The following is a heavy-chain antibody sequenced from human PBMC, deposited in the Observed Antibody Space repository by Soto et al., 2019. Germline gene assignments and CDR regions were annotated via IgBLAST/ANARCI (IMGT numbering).Heavy chain of an antibody. CDR2: ISGSGDNT. D-gene: IGHD2-21*02. V-gene: IGHV3-23*01. J-gene: IGHJ4*02. CDR1: GFTFSSYA. Sequence: EVQLLESGGDSVQPGGSLRLSCAASGFTFSSYAMTWVRQAPGKGLEWVSAISGSGDNTYYADSVKGRFTIFRDNSKDTLYLQMNSLSAEDTAVYYCAKIQWGGDCFDYWGQGTLVTVSS. CDR3: AKIQWGGDCFDY.